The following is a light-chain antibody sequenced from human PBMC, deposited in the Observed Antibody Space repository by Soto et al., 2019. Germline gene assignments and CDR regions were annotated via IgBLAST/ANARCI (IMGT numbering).Light chain of an antibody. Sequence: DLVMTQSPLSLAVTPGEPASISCRSSQNLLHSNGYNYMDWYLQKPGQSPQLLIYLGSNRASGVPDRFSGSGSGADFTLKISRVEAEDVGVYYCMQTVQAPRTFGQGTKVEIK. CDR1: QNLLHSNGYNY. CDR2: LGS. CDR3: MQTVQAPRT. V-gene: IGKV2-28*01. J-gene: IGKJ1*01.